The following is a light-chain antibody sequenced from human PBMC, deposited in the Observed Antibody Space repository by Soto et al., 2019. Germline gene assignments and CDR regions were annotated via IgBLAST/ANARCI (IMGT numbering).Light chain of an antibody. J-gene: IGLJ3*02. Sequence: QSALTQPRSVSGSPGQSVTISCTGTSSDVDGYNYVTWYQHHAGKAPKLRIYDVSKRPSGVPDRFSGSRSGNTASLTISGLQAEDEAEYFCCSYAGSNTLVCGGGTKVTVL. CDR3: CSYAGSNTLV. V-gene: IGLV2-11*01. CDR1: SSDVDGYNY. CDR2: DVS.